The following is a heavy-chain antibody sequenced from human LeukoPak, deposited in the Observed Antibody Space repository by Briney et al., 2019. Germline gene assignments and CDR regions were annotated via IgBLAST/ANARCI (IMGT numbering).Heavy chain of an antibody. CDR1: GITFDDYG. CDR3: ARIGIAVAGTGSFDY. J-gene: IGHJ4*02. Sequence: PGGSLRLSCAASGITFDDYGMSWVRQAPGKGLEWVSGINWNGGSTGYADSVKGRFTISRDNAKNSLYLQMNSLRAEDTALYYCARIGIAVAGTGSFDYWGQGTLVTVSS. D-gene: IGHD6-19*01. V-gene: IGHV3-20*04. CDR2: INWNGGST.